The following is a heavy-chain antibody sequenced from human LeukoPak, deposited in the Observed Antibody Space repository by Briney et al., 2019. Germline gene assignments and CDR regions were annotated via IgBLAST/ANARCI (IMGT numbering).Heavy chain of an antibody. V-gene: IGHV4-59*01. CDR2: IHSGGNT. CDR1: GASITDNY. D-gene: IGHD2/OR15-2a*01. CDR3: ATQYYHINV. J-gene: IGHJ6*04. Sequence: SETLSLTCAVSGASITDNYWMWIRQPPGKGLEWIGYIHSGGNTNYNPALRGRATFSIATSRAQSSLTLTSVSAGDTAIYYCATQYYHINVWGKGTSVIVSS.